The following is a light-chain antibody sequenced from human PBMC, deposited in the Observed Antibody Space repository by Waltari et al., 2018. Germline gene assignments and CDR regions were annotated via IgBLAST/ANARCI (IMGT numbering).Light chain of an antibody. V-gene: IGKV4-1*01. J-gene: IGKJ4*01. CDR2: WAS. Sequence: IVMTKSPASLPAAPGERATTHCKSSQRVLYSYNNKINLGWYQQKPGQAPKLLIHWASTRESGVPDRFSGSGSGTDFTLTISSLQAEDVAVYYCQQYNSIPLTFGGGTRVEIK. CDR3: QQYNSIPLT. CDR1: QRVLYSYNNKIN.